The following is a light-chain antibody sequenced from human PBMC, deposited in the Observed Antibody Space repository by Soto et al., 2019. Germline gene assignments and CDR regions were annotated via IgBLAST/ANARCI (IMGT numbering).Light chain of an antibody. Sequence: DIQMTQSPSTLSASVGDRVTITCRASQSISGGLAWYQQKPGKAPNLLISDDSSLESGDPSRFSGSGSGTEFTLSLSGLQPDDFATDYCQQYSSYSSFGQGTKLEI. CDR2: DDS. J-gene: IGKJ2*01. CDR1: QSISGG. CDR3: QQYSSYSS. V-gene: IGKV1-5*01.